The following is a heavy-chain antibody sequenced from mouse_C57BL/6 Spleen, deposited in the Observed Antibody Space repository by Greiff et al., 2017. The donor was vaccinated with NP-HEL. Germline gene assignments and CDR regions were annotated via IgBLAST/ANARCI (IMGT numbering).Heavy chain of an antibody. J-gene: IGHJ2*01. V-gene: IGHV1-22*01. CDR2: INPNNGGT. CDR1: GYTFTDYH. Sequence: EVQLQQSGPELVKPGASVKMSCKASGYTFTDYHMHWVKQSHGKSLEWIGYINPNNGGTSYNQKFKGKATLTVNKSSSTAYMELRSLTSEDSAVYYCARWGWGYGSSHFDYWGQGTTLTVSS. CDR3: ARWGWGYGSSHFDY. D-gene: IGHD1-1*01.